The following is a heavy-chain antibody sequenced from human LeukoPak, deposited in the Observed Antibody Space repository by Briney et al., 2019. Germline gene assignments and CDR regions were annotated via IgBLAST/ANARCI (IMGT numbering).Heavy chain of an antibody. CDR2: IYFSGST. D-gene: IGHD6-13*01. CDR3: ARNSSSWYGLSHYYYMDV. CDR1: GGSISNYY. Sequence: SETLSLTCTVSGGSISNYYWNWIRQPPGKGLEWIGHIYFSGSTSYNPSLKSRVTISVDTSKNQFSLNLKSVTAADTAVYYCARNSSSWYGLSHYYYMDVWGKGTTVTVSS. V-gene: IGHV4-59*08. J-gene: IGHJ6*03.